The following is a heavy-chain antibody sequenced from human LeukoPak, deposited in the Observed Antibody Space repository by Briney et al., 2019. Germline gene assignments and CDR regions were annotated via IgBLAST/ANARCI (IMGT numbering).Heavy chain of an antibody. CDR1: GFTFDDYA. CDR2: ITWNRDNI. J-gene: IGHJ6*02. CDR3: AKDLSSAITSALVLDV. V-gene: IGHV3-9*01. D-gene: IGHD3-22*01. Sequence: GGSLRLSCTVSGFTFDDYAMHWVRHTPGKGLEWVAGITWNRDNIGYGDSVKGRFTTSRDNVKNVLYLQMNSLRPEDTALYYCAKDLSSAITSALVLDVWGQGTTVIVS.